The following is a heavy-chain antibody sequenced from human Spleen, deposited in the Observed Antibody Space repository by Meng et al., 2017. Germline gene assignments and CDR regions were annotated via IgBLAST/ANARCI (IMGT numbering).Heavy chain of an antibody. D-gene: IGHD2-8*01. J-gene: IGHJ4*02. Sequence: QWQRQESGQGLLRPSETLSLTCTVSGDSVSGGSYYWSWIRQPPGKGLEWIGYIFFTGSTNYNPSLKSRVTISVDTSKNQFSLKVSSVTAADTAVYYCARDFRTHGYFDYWGQGTLVTVSS. CDR1: GDSVSGGSYY. V-gene: IGHV4-61*01. CDR3: ARDFRTHGYFDY. CDR2: IFFTGST.